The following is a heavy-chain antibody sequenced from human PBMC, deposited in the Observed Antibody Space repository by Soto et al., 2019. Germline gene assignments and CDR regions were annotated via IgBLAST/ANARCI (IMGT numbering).Heavy chain of an antibody. CDR1: GFTFSSYG. J-gene: IGHJ6*02. V-gene: IGHV3-33*01. D-gene: IGHD3-3*01. Sequence: PGGSLRLSCAASGFTFSSYGMHWVRQAPGKGLEWVAVIWYDGSNKYYADSVKGRFTISRDNSKNTLYLQMNSLRAEDTAVYYCARDHAIFGVAYYYGMDVWGQGTTVTVSS. CDR2: IWYDGSNK. CDR3: ARDHAIFGVAYYYGMDV.